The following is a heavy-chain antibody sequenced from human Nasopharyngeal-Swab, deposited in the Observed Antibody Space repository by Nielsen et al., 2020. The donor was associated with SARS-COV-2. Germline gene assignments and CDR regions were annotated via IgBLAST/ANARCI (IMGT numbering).Heavy chain of an antibody. V-gene: IGHV3-9*01. CDR2: INWNSGSK. J-gene: IGHJ4*02. CDR1: GFTFDDYA. D-gene: IGHD4-11*01. CDR3: ARGTADYSNPSFDY. Sequence: SLKISCAASGFTFDDYAMHWVRQAPGRGLEWVSAINWNSGSKGYADSVKGRFTVSRDNAKNSLYLLMNTLRSEDTALYYCARGTADYSNPSFDYWGQGTLVTVSS.